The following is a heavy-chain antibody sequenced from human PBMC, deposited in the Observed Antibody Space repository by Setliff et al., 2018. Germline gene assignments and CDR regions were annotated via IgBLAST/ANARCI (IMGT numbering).Heavy chain of an antibody. CDR3: ARGLSYYDSSGYLLAPYAFDI. D-gene: IGHD3-22*01. CDR2: INQSGST. Sequence: ETLSLTCAVYGGSFNSYYWSWIRQPPGKGLEWIGEINQSGSTNYNPSLKSRVTMSVDTSKNQFSLKLSSVTAADAAVYYCARGLSYYDSSGYLLAPYAFDIWGQGTMVTVS. J-gene: IGHJ3*02. V-gene: IGHV4-34*01. CDR1: GGSFNSYY.